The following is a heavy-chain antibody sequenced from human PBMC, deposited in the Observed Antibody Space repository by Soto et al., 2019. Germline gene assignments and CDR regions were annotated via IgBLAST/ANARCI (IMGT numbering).Heavy chain of an antibody. Sequence: EVQLVESGGGLVQPGGSLRLSCAASGFTFSSYSMNWVRQAPGKGLEWVSSISSSSSYIYYADSVKGRFTISRDNAKNSLYLQMNSLRAEDTAVYYCARFESIKLFYYYGMDVWGQGTTVTVSS. CDR2: ISSSSSYI. CDR3: ARFESIKLFYYYGMDV. J-gene: IGHJ6*02. V-gene: IGHV3-21*01. D-gene: IGHD1-7*01. CDR1: GFTFSSYS.